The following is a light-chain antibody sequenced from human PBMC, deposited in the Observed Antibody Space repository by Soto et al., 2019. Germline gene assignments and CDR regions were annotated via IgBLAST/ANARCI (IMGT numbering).Light chain of an antibody. V-gene: IGKV3-15*01. Sequence: EIVMTQSPGTLSVSPGERATLSCRASQSVSSNVAWYQQKPGQAPRLLIYGASTRATGIPARFSGSGSGTEFTLTISSLQSEDFAVYYCQQYNNWPPTFGQGTKVDIK. CDR3: QQYNNWPPT. CDR1: QSVSSN. CDR2: GAS. J-gene: IGKJ1*01.